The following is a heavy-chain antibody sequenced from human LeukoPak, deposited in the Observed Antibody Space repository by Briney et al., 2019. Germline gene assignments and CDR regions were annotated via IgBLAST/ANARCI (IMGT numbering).Heavy chain of an antibody. D-gene: IGHD6-19*01. J-gene: IGHJ4*02. CDR3: ARVLIAVAAYLDY. V-gene: IGHV3-21*01. CDR1: GFTFSSNS. CDR2: SSSSSSYI. Sequence: GGSLRLSCAASGFTFSSNSMNWVRQAPGNGQERVSSSSSSSSYIYYADSVKGRFTISRDNAKNSLYLQMNSLRVEDTAVYYCARVLIAVAAYLDYRGQGPLVTVSS.